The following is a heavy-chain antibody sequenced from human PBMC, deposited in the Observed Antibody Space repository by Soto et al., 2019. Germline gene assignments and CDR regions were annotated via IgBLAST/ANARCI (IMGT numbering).Heavy chain of an antibody. J-gene: IGHJ6*02. CDR3: AKDWQATVTTPNGMDV. CDR2: IHSDGSST. CDR1: GFTFSSYA. V-gene: IGHV3-74*01. Sequence: GGSLRLSCAASGFTFSSYAMHWVCQAPGQGLVWVSRIHSDGSSTTYADSVKGRLTISRDNAKNTLYLQMNSLRAEDTAVYYCAKDWQATVTTPNGMDVWGQGTTVTVSS. D-gene: IGHD4-4*01.